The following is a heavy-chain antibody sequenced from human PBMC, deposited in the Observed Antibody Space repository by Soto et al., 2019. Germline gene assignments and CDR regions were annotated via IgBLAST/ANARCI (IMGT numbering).Heavy chain of an antibody. Sequence: QVQLVQSGAEVKKPGSSVKVSCKASGGTFSSYAISWVRQAPGQGLEWMGGFIPIFGTANYAQKFQGRVTITADESTSTAYMELSSLRSEDTAVYYCAREQGFHTAMAPYNRFDPWGQGTLVTVSS. CDR1: GGTFSSYA. V-gene: IGHV1-69*01. D-gene: IGHD5-18*01. CDR2: FIPIFGTA. CDR3: AREQGFHTAMAPYNRFDP. J-gene: IGHJ5*02.